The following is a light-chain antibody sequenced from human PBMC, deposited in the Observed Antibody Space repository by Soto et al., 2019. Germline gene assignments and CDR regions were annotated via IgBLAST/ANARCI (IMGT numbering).Light chain of an antibody. J-gene: IGLJ3*02. V-gene: IGLV1-44*01. CDR2: SNN. CDR3: GAWDGSLKAVV. Sequence: QSVLTQPPSASGTPGQRVTIPCSGSSSNIGSNIVNWYQQLPGAAPKLLIHSNNLRPSGVPDRFSGSKSGTSASLTIGGLQSEDEADYYCGAWDGSLKAVVFGGGTKVTVL. CDR1: SSNIGSNI.